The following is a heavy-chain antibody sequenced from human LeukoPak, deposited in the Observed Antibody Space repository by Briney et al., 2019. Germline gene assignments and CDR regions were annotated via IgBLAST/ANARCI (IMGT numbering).Heavy chain of an antibody. CDR3: ARALERNSSGWLKGYYYYYMDV. Sequence: GGSLRLSCAASGFTFSSYSMNWFRQAPGKGLQWVSSISSSSSCIYYADSLKGRFTISRDNAKNSLYLQMNSLRAEDTAVYYCARALERNSSGWLKGYYYYYMDVWGKGTTVIVSS. CDR2: ISSSSSCI. CDR1: GFTFSSYS. J-gene: IGHJ6*03. V-gene: IGHV3-21*01. D-gene: IGHD6-19*01.